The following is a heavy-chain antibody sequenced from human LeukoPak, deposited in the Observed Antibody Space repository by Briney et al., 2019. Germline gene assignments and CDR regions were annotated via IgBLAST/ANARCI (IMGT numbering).Heavy chain of an antibody. CDR2: INPNSGGT. D-gene: IGHD6-19*01. V-gene: IGHV1-2*02. CDR3: PRGRQWLVIDY. Sequence: ASVPVSFMATGYTFTGYYLHWVRQAPGQGRAWMGWINPNSGGTNYAQKLQGRVTMNRDTPLSTAYMELSRQRYDDTAVYYCPRGRQWLVIDYWGQGALLTVSS. J-gene: IGHJ4*02. CDR1: GYTFTGYY.